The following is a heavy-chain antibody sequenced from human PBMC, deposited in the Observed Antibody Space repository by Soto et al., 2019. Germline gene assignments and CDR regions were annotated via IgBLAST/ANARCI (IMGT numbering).Heavy chain of an antibody. CDR1: GGSISSGSYF. J-gene: IGHJ5*02. CDR2: AHYSGST. V-gene: IGHV4-39*01. Sequence: SETLSLTCTVSGGSISSGSYFWAWIRQPPGKGLEWIGSAHYSGSTHYNPSLKSRVTISVDTSKNQVSLKLGSVTAADTAVYNCATNGIPGKNWFAPGGRETPLTVS. CDR3: ATNGIPGKNWFAP. D-gene: IGHD1-1*01.